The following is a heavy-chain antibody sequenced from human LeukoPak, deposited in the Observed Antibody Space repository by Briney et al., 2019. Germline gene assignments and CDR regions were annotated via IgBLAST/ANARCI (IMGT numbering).Heavy chain of an antibody. CDR3: ARNYGPGPRYYYYYMDV. D-gene: IGHD3-10*01. Sequence: RGSLRLSCAASGFTFGSYWMTWVRQAPGKGLEWVANIKKDGTEEHYVDSVKGRFTVSRDNARNSLYLQMNSLRVEDTAIYYCARNYGPGPRYYYYYMDVWGKGTTVTVSS. CDR2: IKKDGTEE. J-gene: IGHJ6*03. CDR1: GFTFGSYW. V-gene: IGHV3-7*01.